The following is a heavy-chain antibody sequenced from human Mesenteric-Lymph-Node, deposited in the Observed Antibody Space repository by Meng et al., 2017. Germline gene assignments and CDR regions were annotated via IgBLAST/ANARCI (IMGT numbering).Heavy chain of an antibody. Sequence: VQLPESGPGLVKPSAPLSPPCAVSGGSISSVYWWTWVRQSPGKGLEWIGEIYHSGSTNYNPSLKSRVTISVDKSKNQFSLKLTSVTAADTAVYYCARGGYYSFDYWGQGTLVTVSS. CDR2: IYHSGST. CDR1: GGSISSVYW. D-gene: IGHD5-18*01. CDR3: ARGGYYSFDY. J-gene: IGHJ4*02. V-gene: IGHV4-4*02.